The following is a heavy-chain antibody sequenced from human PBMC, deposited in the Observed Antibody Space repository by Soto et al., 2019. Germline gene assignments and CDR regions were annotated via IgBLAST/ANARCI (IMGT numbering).Heavy chain of an antibody. J-gene: IGHJ4*02. Sequence: QVQLVQSGAEVKKPGSSVKVSCKASGGTFSSYAISWVRQAPGQGLEWMGGIIPIFGTANYAQKFQGRVTVSADDSTSTAYLELSSLGSGDTAVYFCAEAALSGGAFDSWGQGALVTVSS. CDR1: GGTFSSYA. CDR3: AEAALSGGAFDS. V-gene: IGHV1-69*12. CDR2: IIPIFGTA. D-gene: IGHD6-25*01.